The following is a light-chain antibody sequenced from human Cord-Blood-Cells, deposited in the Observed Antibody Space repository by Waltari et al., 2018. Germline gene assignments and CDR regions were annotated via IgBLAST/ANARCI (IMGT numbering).Light chain of an antibody. V-gene: IGLV2-14*01. CDR1: SSDVGGYNY. J-gene: IGLJ3*02. CDR2: EVS. Sequence: QSALTQPASVSGSPGQSITISCTGTSSDVGGYNYVSWYQQHPGKAPKLMIYEVSNRPSGVSNRFSGSKSVNTASLTISGLQAEDEADYYCSSYTSSSTLEFGGGTKLTVL. CDR3: SSYTSSSTLE.